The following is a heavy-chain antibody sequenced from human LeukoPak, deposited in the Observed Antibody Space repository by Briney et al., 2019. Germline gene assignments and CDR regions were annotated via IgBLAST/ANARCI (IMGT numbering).Heavy chain of an antibody. Sequence: GGSLRLSCAASGFTFSSYYMSWVRQAPGKGLEWVANINQDGSEIYYVASVKGRFTISRDNAKNSLYLQMNSLRAEDTAVYYCARDFGPVTQSFNWFDPWGQGTLVTVSS. J-gene: IGHJ5*02. CDR3: ARDFGPVTQSFNWFDP. V-gene: IGHV3-7*03. D-gene: IGHD3-16*02. CDR2: INQDGSEI. CDR1: GFTFSSYY.